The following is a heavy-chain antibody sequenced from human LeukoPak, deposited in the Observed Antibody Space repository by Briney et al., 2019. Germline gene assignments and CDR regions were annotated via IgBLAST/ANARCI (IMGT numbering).Heavy chain of an antibody. CDR2: INSDGSST. D-gene: IGHD6-25*01. CDR3: AKAVYRNDGYYSFDH. V-gene: IGHV3-74*01. CDR1: GFIFRGYW. Sequence: GGSLRLSCAASGFIFRGYWMHWVRQAPGKGLVWVSRINSDGSSTNYADSVKGRFTVSRDNAKNTLYLQVNSLRAEDTAVYYCAKAVYRNDGYYSFDHWGQGTLVTVSS. J-gene: IGHJ4*02.